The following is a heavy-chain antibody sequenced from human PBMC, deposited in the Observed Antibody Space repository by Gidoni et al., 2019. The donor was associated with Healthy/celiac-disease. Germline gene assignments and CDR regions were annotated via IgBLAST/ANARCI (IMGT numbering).Heavy chain of an antibody. CDR3: ARQGARAYDCWSGYYPGADV. Sequence: QLQLPESGPGLVKPSQTLSLTCTVSGGAIRRSSYYCGWIRPPPGQGLEWIGSIYYSGSTYYNPSIKRRVTISVDTAKNQVSQKLSSVTAADTAVYYCARQGARAYDCWSGYYPGADVWGQGTTVTVSS. D-gene: IGHD3-3*01. V-gene: IGHV4-39*01. CDR1: GGAIRRSSYY. J-gene: IGHJ6*02. CDR2: IYYSGST.